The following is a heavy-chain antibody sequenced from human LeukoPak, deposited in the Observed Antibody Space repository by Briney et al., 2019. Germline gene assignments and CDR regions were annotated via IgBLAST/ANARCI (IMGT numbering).Heavy chain of an antibody. CDR2: IRYDGSNK. D-gene: IGHD2-15*01. V-gene: IGHV3-30*02. Sequence: GGSLRLSCAASGFTFSSYGMHWVRQAPGKGLEWVAFIRYDGSNKYYADSVKGRFTISRDNSKNTLYLQMNSLRAQDTAVYYCARGGRGYFQHWGQDTLVTVSS. J-gene: IGHJ1*01. CDR1: GFTFSSYG. CDR3: ARGGRGYFQH.